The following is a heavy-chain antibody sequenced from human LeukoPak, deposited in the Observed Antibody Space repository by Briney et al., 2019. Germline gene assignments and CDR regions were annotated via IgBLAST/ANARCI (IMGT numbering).Heavy chain of an antibody. CDR2: FDPEDGET. Sequence: ASVKVSCKVSGYTLTELSMHWVRQAPGKGLEWMGGFDPEDGETIYAQKFQGRVTMTEDTSTDTAYMELSSLRSEDTAVYYCATPSMGATLAPAFDIWGQGTMATVSS. V-gene: IGHV1-24*01. J-gene: IGHJ3*02. D-gene: IGHD1-26*01. CDR3: ATPSMGATLAPAFDI. CDR1: GYTLTELS.